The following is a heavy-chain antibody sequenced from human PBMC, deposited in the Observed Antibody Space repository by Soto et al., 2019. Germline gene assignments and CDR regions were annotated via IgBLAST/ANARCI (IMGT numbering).Heavy chain of an antibody. CDR3: AATPRY. CDR2: IYSSWST. J-gene: IGHJ4*02. Sequence: QVQLQESGPGLVKPSETLSLTCTVSGGSITSYYLNWIRQHPVTGLEWIGYIYSSWSTNSHHSLKGRVTMYLYTSKHQFSLNVTSVTASDTAVYYCAATPRYWGQGRLVTVSS. V-gene: IGHV4-4*08. CDR1: GGSITSYY. D-gene: IGHD2-15*01.